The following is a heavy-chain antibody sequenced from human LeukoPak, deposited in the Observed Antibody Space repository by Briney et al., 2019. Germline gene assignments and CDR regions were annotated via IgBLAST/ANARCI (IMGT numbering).Heavy chain of an antibody. CDR2: INPSGGST. CDR3: ARWVNDYGGNY. D-gene: IGHD4-23*01. J-gene: IGHJ4*02. CDR1: GYTFTSYY. Sequence: GASVKVSCKASGYTFTSYYMHWARQAPGQGLEWMGIINPSGGSTSYAQKFQGRVTMTRDTSTSTVYMELSSLRFEDTAVYYCARWVNDYGGNYWGQGTLVTVSS. V-gene: IGHV1-46*01.